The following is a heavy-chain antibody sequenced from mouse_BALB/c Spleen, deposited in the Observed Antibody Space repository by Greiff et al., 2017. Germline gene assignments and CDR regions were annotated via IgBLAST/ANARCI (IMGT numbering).Heavy chain of an antibody. CDR3: ARDGYYTGDY. Sequence: QVQLQQSGAELVKPGASVKLSCKASGYTFTSYDINWVKQRSGQGLEWIARIYPGTGSTYYNEKFKGKATLTADKSSSTAYMQLSSLKSEDSAVYFCARDGYYTGDYWGQGTSVTVSS. J-gene: IGHJ4*01. CDR2: IYPGTGST. D-gene: IGHD2-3*01. V-gene: IGHV1-76*01. CDR1: GYTFTSYD.